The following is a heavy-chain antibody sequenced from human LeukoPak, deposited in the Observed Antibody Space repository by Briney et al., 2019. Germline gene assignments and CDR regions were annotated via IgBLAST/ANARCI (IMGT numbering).Heavy chain of an antibody. J-gene: IGHJ4*02. CDR3: AREKIAVTDYDY. V-gene: IGHV3-21*01. CDR1: GFTFSSYT. D-gene: IGHD6-19*01. Sequence: PGGSLRLSCAASGFTFSSYTMNWVRQAPGKGLEWVSSISSSGHMYYADSVKGRFTISRDNAKNSLYLQMNSLRAEDTALYYCAREKIAVTDYDYWGQGTLVTVSS. CDR2: ISSSGHM.